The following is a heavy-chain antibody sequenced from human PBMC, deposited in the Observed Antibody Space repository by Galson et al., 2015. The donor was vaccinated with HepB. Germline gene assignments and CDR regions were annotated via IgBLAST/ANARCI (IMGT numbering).Heavy chain of an antibody. J-gene: IGHJ3*02. D-gene: IGHD2-2*01. CDR1: GFTLSSSG. CDR3: AKGLGGYCSIPSGGGGAFDI. V-gene: IGHV3-30*18. CDR2: VAHDGSNE. Sequence: SLRISCEASGFTLSSSGTHWVRQAPGKGLEWVAVVAHDGSNENYADSLKGRFIITRDNSKNTLYLKMNSLRTEDTAVYYCAKGLGGYCSIPSGGGGAFDIWGQGTMVTVSS.